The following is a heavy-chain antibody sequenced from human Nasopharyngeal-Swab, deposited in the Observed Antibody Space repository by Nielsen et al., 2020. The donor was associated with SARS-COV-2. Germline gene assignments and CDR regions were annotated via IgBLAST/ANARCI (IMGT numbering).Heavy chain of an antibody. J-gene: IGHJ4*02. CDR1: GFTFSSYA. V-gene: IGHV3-23*01. D-gene: IGHD4-17*01. Sequence: GESLKISCAASGFTFSSYAMSWVRQAPGTGLEWVSAISGSGGSTYYADSVKGRFTISRDNSKNTLYLQMNSLRAEDTAVYYCAKSKGYYGDYYFDYWGQGTLVTVSS. CDR2: ISGSGGST. CDR3: AKSKGYYGDYYFDY.